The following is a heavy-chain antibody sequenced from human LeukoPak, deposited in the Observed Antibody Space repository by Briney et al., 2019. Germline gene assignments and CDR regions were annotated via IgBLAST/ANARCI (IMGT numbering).Heavy chain of an antibody. CDR2: MYLGDSET. D-gene: IGHD6-19*01. Sequence: KDGESLKISCKGSGFTFTKYWIGWVRQMPGKGLEWMGIMYLGDSETRYSPSFQGQVTISADKSISTVFLQWSSLKASDTAMYYCVRHEGSISGWPFDYWGQGTLVTVSS. CDR1: GFTFTKYW. V-gene: IGHV5-51*01. J-gene: IGHJ4*02. CDR3: VRHEGSISGWPFDY.